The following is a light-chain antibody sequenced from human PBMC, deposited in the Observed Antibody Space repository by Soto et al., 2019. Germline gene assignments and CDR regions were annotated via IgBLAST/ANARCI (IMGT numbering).Light chain of an antibody. Sequence: IVLTQSPGTLSSSPGERATLSCRASQSVTSNYLAWYQQKPGQAPRLIMYDASTRATGIPARFSGSGSGTELTLTISSLQSEDFAVYYCQQYNNWPPWTFGQGTKVDIK. V-gene: IGKV3-15*01. CDR1: QSVTSN. CDR3: QQYNNWPPWT. CDR2: DAS. J-gene: IGKJ1*01.